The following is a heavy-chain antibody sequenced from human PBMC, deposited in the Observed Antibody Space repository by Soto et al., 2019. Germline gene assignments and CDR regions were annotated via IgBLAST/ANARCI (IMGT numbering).Heavy chain of an antibody. D-gene: IGHD2-2*02. Sequence: GESLKISCKGSGYSFSTSSIGWVRQMPGKGLEWIGNIHSGDSNARYSPSFQGQVTISADKSISSAYLQWSSLKASDTAMYYCARQGYCSNTACYSVDYWGQGTLVTVSS. J-gene: IGHJ4*02. CDR3: ARQGYCSNTACYSVDY. CDR1: GYSFSTSS. V-gene: IGHV5-51*01. CDR2: IHSGDSNA.